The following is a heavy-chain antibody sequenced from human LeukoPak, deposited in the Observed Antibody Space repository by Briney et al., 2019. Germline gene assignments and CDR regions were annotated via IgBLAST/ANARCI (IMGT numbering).Heavy chain of an antibody. D-gene: IGHD3-9*01. V-gene: IGHV3-11*04. CDR3: ARETPYDILTGYYYYWYFDL. CDR1: GFTFSDYY. CDR2: ISSSSSTM. J-gene: IGHJ2*01. Sequence: GGSLRLSCAASGFTFSDYYMGWIRQAPGKGLEWVSHISSSSSTMYYADSVKGRFTISRDNAKNSLYLQMNSLRAEDTAVYYCARETPYDILTGYYYYWYFDLWGRGTLVSVSS.